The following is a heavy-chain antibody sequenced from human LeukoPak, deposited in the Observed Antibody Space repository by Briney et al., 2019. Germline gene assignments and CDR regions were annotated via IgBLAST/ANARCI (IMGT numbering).Heavy chain of an antibody. V-gene: IGHV3-23*01. CDR1: GFTFSNYA. Sequence: PGASLRLSCAASGFTFSNYAMSWVRQAPGKGLEWVSAITGSADSTFYADSVKGRFTISRDNSKKILYLQMNGLRAEDTAIYYCAKWGDYDILTGYYDADYWGQGALVTVSS. CDR2: ITGSADST. D-gene: IGHD3-9*01. CDR3: AKWGDYDILTGYYDADY. J-gene: IGHJ4*02.